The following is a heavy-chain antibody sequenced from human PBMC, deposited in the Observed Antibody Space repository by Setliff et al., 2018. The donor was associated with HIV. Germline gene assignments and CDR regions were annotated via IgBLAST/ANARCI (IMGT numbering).Heavy chain of an antibody. Sequence: GESLKISCAASGFTFRSYCMAWVRQAPGKGLEWVSVITGDGSYTYYADSVKGRFTISRNNSKSTLYLQLNSLRAEDTAVYHCAKSGFGVVALGINNYFDPWGQGTLVTVSS. J-gene: IGHJ5*02. CDR2: ITGDGSYT. CDR1: GFTFRSYC. V-gene: IGHV3-23*01. D-gene: IGHD3-10*01. CDR3: AKSGFGVVALGINNYFDP.